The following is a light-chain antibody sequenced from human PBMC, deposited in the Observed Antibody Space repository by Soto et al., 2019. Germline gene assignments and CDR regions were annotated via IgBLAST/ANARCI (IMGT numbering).Light chain of an antibody. V-gene: IGLV1-40*01. CDR1: SSNIGAGYD. CDR3: SSYEGSSNV. Sequence: QSVLTQPPSVSGAPGQRVTISCTGSSSNIGAGYDIHWYQQLPGTAPKLLIYGTRDRPSGVPDRFSGSKSGNTASLTVSGLQAEDEDDYYCSSYEGSSNVLGNGTKVT. CDR2: GTR. J-gene: IGLJ1*01.